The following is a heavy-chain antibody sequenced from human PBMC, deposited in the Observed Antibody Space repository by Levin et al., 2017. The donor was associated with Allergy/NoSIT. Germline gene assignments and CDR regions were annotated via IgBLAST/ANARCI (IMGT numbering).Heavy chain of an antibody. V-gene: IGHV3-53*01. D-gene: IGHD6-13*01. CDR1: GFTVSNNY. J-gene: IGHJ4*02. Sequence: GGSLRLSCAASGFTVSNNYMSWVRQAPGKGLELVSVIYSGGSTYYADSVKGRFTIPRDNSKNTLYLQMNSLRAEDTAVYYCARASSWNEPFDYWGQGTLVTVSS. CDR2: IYSGGST. CDR3: ARASSWNEPFDY.